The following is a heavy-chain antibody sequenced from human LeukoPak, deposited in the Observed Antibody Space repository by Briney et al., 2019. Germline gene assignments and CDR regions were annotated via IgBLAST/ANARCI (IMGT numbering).Heavy chain of an antibody. V-gene: IGHV3-48*02. J-gene: IGHJ3*02. Sequence: GGSLRLSCAASGFTFSTYAMNWVRQAPGKGLEWVSYIGSAIYYRDSVRGRFTISRDNAKNSLYLQMNSLRDDDTAVYYCAKDSAFAFDIWGQGTMVTVSS. CDR1: GFTFSTYA. CDR2: IGSAI. D-gene: IGHD6-25*01. CDR3: AKDSAFAFDI.